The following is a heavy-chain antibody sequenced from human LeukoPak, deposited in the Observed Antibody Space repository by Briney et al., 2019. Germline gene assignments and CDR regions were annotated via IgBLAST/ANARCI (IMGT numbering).Heavy chain of an antibody. V-gene: IGHV3-48*01. CDR1: GFTFSSYS. D-gene: IGHD1-26*01. J-gene: IGHJ4*02. CDR3: AKSGHTSTWHYFDY. Sequence: GGSLRLSCAASGFTFSSYSMNWVRQAPGKGLEWVSYISSSSSTIYYADSVKGRFTISRDNAKNSLYLQMNSLRAEDTAVYYCAKSGHTSTWHYFDYWGQGTLVTVSS. CDR2: ISSSSSTI.